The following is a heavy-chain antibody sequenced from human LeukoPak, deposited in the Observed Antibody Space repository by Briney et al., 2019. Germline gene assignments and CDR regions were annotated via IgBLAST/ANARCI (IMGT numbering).Heavy chain of an antibody. CDR3: ARDLGEVFDSSGRDY. D-gene: IGHD3-22*01. J-gene: IGHJ4*02. CDR2: INPNSGGT. CDR1: GYTFTNYG. Sequence: ASVKVSCKASGYTFTNYGITWVRQAPGQGLEWMGWINPNSGGTNYAQKFQGRVTMTRDTSISTAYMELSSLRSDDTALYYCARDLGEVFDSSGRDYWGQGTLVTVSS. V-gene: IGHV1-2*02.